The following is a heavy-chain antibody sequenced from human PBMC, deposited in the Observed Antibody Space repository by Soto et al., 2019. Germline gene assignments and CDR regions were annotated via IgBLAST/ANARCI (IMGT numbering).Heavy chain of an antibody. J-gene: IGHJ3*02. Sequence: QVQLVESGGGVVQPGRSLRLSCAASGFTFSTYAMHWVRQAPGKGPEWVAVMSYDGRNKFYADAVKGRFTASRDNSKNTVYLQMNSLRAEDTAVYYCATLNITFDSWGQGTVVSVS. CDR3: ATLNITFDS. CDR2: MSYDGRNK. CDR1: GFTFSTYA. V-gene: IGHV3-30*04.